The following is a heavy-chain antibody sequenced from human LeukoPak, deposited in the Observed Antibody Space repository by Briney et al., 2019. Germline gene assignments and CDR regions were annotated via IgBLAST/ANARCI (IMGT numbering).Heavy chain of an antibody. Sequence: PGGSLRLSCAASGFTFSSYGMHWVRQAPGKGLEWVAFIRYDGSNKYYADSVKGRFTISRDNSKNTLYLQMNSLRAEDTAVYYCAKDPIPHTIGALYYFDYWGQGTLVTVSS. CDR1: GFTFSSYG. D-gene: IGHD2-2*01. CDR3: AKDPIPHTIGALYYFDY. J-gene: IGHJ4*02. CDR2: IRYDGSNK. V-gene: IGHV3-30*02.